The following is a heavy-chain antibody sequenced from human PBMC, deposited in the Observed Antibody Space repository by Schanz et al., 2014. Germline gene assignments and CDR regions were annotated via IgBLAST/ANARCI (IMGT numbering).Heavy chain of an antibody. D-gene: IGHD6-25*01. Sequence: EVHLLESGGGLVPPGGSLRLSCAASGFGFSSYSMNWVRQAPGKGLEWVSSISYGTSYIYYAESVKGRFTISRDNSKNTLYLQMNSLRAEDTAVYYCAKVRYSSGWRGDYFDEWGQGTLVTVAS. J-gene: IGHJ4*02. CDR2: ISYGTSYI. CDR1: GFGFSSYS. CDR3: AKVRYSSGWRGDYFDE. V-gene: IGHV3-21*04.